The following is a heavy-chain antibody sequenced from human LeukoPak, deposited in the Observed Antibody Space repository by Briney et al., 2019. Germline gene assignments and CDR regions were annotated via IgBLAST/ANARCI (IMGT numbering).Heavy chain of an antibody. CDR1: GFIFSDYY. CDR2: IGSSGSPI. CDR3: ARDQQQLTSHSYYYYYMDV. J-gene: IGHJ6*03. V-gene: IGHV3-11*04. Sequence: PGGSLRLSCGASGFIFSDYYMSWIRQAPGKGLEWVSYIGSSGSPIYYADSVKGRFTISRDNAKNSLYLQMNSLRAEDTAVYYCARDQQQLTSHSYYYYYMDVWGKGTTVTVSS. D-gene: IGHD6-13*01.